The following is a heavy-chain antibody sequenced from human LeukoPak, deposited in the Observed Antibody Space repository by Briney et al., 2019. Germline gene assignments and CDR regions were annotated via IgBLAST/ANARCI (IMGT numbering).Heavy chain of an antibody. V-gene: IGHV3-23*01. Sequence: PGGSLRHSCAASGFTFSSYVMSWVRQAPGKGLEWVSTVTGSGGSTYYADSVKGRFTISRDNSKNTLYLQMNSLRAEDTAIYYCAKLGGYSSTSSDHWGQGSLVTVSS. J-gene: IGHJ4*02. CDR3: AKLGGYSSTSSDH. CDR2: VTGSGGST. CDR1: GFTFSSYV. D-gene: IGHD6-19*01.